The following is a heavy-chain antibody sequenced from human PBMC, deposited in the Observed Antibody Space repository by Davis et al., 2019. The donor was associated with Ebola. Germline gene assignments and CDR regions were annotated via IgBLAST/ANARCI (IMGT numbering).Heavy chain of an antibody. CDR2: INSDGSST. CDR1: GFTFSSYW. CDR3: ARSPYSSGWYYFDY. J-gene: IGHJ4*02. V-gene: IGHV3-74*01. Sequence: HTGGSLRLSCAASGFTFSSYWMHWVRQAPGKGLVWVSRINSDGSSTSYADSVKGRFTISRDNAKNSLYLQMNSLRAEDTAVYYCARSPYSSGWYYFDYWGQGTLVTVSS. D-gene: IGHD6-19*01.